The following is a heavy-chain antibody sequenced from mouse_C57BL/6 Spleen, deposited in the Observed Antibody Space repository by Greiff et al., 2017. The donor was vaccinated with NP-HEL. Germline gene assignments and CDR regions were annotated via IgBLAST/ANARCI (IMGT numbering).Heavy chain of an antibody. V-gene: IGHV1-63*01. CDR2: IYPGGGYT. CDR1: GYTFTNYW. J-gene: IGHJ1*03. D-gene: IGHD1-1*01. Sequence: LVESGAELVRPGTSVKMSCKASGYTFTNYWIGWAKQRPGHGLEWIGDIYPGGGYTNYNEKFKGKATLTADKSSSTAYMQFSSLTSEDSAIYYCARGGYGSSYGYFDVWGTGTTVTVSS. CDR3: ARGGYGSSYGYFDV.